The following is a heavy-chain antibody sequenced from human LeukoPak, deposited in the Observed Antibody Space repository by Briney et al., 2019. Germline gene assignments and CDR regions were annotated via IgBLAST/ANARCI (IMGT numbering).Heavy chain of an antibody. CDR3: ARVRRVGGPYDAFDI. D-gene: IGHD3-16*01. V-gene: IGHV3-21*01. CDR1: GFTFSSYS. CDR2: ISSSSSYI. J-gene: IGHJ3*02. Sequence: PGGSLRLSCAASGFTFSSYSMNWVRQAPGKGLEWVSSISSSSSYIYYADSVKGRFTTSRDNAKNSLYLQMNSLRAEETAVYYCARVRRVGGPYDAFDIWGQGTMVTVSS.